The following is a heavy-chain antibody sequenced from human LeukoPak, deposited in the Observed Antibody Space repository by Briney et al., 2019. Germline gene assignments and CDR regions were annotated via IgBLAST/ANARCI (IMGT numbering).Heavy chain of an antibody. CDR2: INHSGST. D-gene: IGHD3-22*01. CDR1: GGSFSGYY. CDR3: ARGRRVTTYPFDY. J-gene: IGHJ4*02. Sequence: SETLSLTCAVYGGSFSGYYWSWIRQPPGKGLEWIGEINHSGSTNYNPSLKSRVTISVDTSKNQFSLKLSSVTAADTAVYYCARGRRVTTYPFDYWGQGTLVTVSP. V-gene: IGHV4-34*01.